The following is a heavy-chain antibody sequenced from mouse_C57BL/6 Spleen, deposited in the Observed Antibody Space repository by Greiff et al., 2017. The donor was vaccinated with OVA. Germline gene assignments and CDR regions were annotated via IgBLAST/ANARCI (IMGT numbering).Heavy chain of an antibody. Sequence: VQLQQPGAELVRPGSSVKLSCKASGYTFTSYWMDWVKQRPGQGLEWIGNIYPSDSETHYNQKFKDKATLTVDKSSSTAYMQLSSLTSEDSAVYYCARPLYSNYGFAYWGQGTLVTVSA. CDR2: IYPSDSET. CDR1: GYTFTSYW. J-gene: IGHJ3*01. V-gene: IGHV1-61*01. D-gene: IGHD2-5*01. CDR3: ARPLYSNYGFAY.